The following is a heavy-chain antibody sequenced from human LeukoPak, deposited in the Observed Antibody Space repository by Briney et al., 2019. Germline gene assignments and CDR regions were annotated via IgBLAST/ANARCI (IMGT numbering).Heavy chain of an antibody. CDR1: GYTFTGYY. Sequence: ASVKVSCKASGYTFTGYYMHWLRQAPGQGLAWMGWINPNSGGTNYAQKFQGRVTMTRDTSISTAYMELSRLRSDDTAVYYCARVARVTMVRGVWFDPWGQGTLVTVSS. V-gene: IGHV1-2*02. D-gene: IGHD3-10*01. J-gene: IGHJ5*02. CDR3: ARVARVTMVRGVWFDP. CDR2: INPNSGGT.